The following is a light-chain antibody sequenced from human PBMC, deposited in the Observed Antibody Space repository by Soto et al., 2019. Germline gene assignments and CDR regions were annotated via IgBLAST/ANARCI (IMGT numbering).Light chain of an antibody. CDR1: SSDVGAFNF. Sequence: QSALTQPASVSGSPGQSIPISFTGTSSDVGAFNFVSWYQQHPGKAPKLIIYDVSNRPSGVSDRFSGSKSGDTASLAISGLQTEDEADYYCSSYATSNTLLFGGGTKLTVL. V-gene: IGLV2-14*03. J-gene: IGLJ2*01. CDR2: DVS. CDR3: SSYATSNTLL.